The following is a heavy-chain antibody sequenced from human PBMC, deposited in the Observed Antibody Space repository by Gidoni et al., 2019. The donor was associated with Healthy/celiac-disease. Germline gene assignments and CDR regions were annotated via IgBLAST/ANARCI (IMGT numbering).Heavy chain of an antibody. CDR2: ISSSSSYI. Sequence: EVQLVESGGGLVKPGGSLRLSCSAPGFPFSSYSMNWVRQAPGQGLEWVSSISSSSSYIYYADSVKGRFTISRDNAKNSLYLQMNSLRAEDTAVYYCARDSRLVVKLYYYGMDVWGQGTTVTVSS. CDR3: ARDSRLVVKLYYYGMDV. D-gene: IGHD2-15*01. V-gene: IGHV3-21*01. J-gene: IGHJ6*02. CDR1: GFPFSSYS.